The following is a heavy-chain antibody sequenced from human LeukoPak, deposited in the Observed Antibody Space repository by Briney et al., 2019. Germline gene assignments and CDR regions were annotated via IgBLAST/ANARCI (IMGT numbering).Heavy chain of an antibody. Sequence: ASVKVSCKSSGYTFTGYYMHWVRRAPGQGLEWMGWINPNSGGTNYAQKFQGRVTMTRDTSISTAYMELSRLRSDDTAVYYCARDRVGSSSGNYWGQGTLVTVSS. V-gene: IGHV1-2*02. CDR1: GYTFTGYY. CDR3: ARDRVGSSSGNY. D-gene: IGHD6-13*01. CDR2: INPNSGGT. J-gene: IGHJ4*02.